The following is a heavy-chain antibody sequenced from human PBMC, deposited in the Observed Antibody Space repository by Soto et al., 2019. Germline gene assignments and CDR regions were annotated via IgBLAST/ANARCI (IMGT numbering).Heavy chain of an antibody. V-gene: IGHV1-3*01. CDR1: GYTFTSYA. Sequence: GASVKVSCKASGYTFTSYAMHWVRQAPGQRLEWMGWINAGNGNTKYSQKFQGRVTITRDTSASTAYMELSSLRSEDTAVYYCARGPGITIFGVVIPTWNYWGQGTLVTVSS. CDR2: INAGNGNT. J-gene: IGHJ4*02. D-gene: IGHD3-3*01. CDR3: ARGPGITIFGVVIPTWNY.